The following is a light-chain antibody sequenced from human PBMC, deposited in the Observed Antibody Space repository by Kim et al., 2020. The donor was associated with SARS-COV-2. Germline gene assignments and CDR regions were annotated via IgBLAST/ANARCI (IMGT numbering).Light chain of an antibody. J-gene: IGLJ2*01. CDR2: EGT. V-gene: IGLV3-1*01. Sequence: SYELAQPTSVSVSPGQTASNTCSGDKLGDKYACWYQQKPGQSPVLVIYEGTERPSGIPERFSGSKSGATATLTISGTQAMDEADYYCQAWDSRTVIFGGGTKLTVL. CDR1: KLGDKY. CDR3: QAWDSRTVI.